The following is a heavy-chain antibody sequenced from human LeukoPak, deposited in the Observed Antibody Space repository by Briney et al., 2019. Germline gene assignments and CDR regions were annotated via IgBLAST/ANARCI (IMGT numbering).Heavy chain of an antibody. Sequence: PGGSLRLCCAASGFAFSGYAMNWVRQAPGKGLEWVSGISGRGGSIYYADSVTGRFTMSRDNSKNTVYLQMDSLRAEDTAVYYRAKDARVRDYDFWSGYSFFDYWGQGTLVTVSS. CDR3: AKDARVRDYDFWSGYSFFDY. D-gene: IGHD3-3*01. CDR2: ISGRGGSI. V-gene: IGHV3-23*01. CDR1: GFAFSGYA. J-gene: IGHJ4*02.